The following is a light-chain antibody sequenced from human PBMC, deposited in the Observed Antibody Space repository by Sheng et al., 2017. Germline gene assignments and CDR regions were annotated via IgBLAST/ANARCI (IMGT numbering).Light chain of an antibody. V-gene: IGLV2-23*01. CDR1: TSDVGSYNL. Sequence: QSALTQPASVSGSPGQSITISCTGTTSDVGSYNLVSWYQQYPGKAPKVVIYEGSKRPSGVSNRFSGSKSGKTASLTISGLQAEDEADYYCCSYAGNSAWVFGGGTQADRP. J-gene: IGLJ3*02. CDR3: CSYAGNSAWV. CDR2: EGS.